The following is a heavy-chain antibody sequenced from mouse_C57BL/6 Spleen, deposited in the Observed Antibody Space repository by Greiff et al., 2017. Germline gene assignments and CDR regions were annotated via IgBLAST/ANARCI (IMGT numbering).Heavy chain of an antibody. CDR3: ARGWDYLDY. D-gene: IGHD1-1*02. CDR1: GYSITSGYY. Sequence: EVQVVESGPGLVKPSQSLSLTCSVTGYSITSGYYWNWIRQFPGNKLEWMGYISYDGSNNYNPSLKNRISITRDTSKNQFFLKLNSVTTEDTATYYCARGWDYLDYWGQGTTLTVSS. CDR2: ISYDGSN. J-gene: IGHJ2*01. V-gene: IGHV3-6*01.